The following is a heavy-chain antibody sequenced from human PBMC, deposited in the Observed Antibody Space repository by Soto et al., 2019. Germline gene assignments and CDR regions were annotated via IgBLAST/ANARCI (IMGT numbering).Heavy chain of an antibody. V-gene: IGHV1-2*02. CDR1: GCTFIGYY. Sequence: GASVKVSCKTSGCTFIGYYLNWVRRAPGQGLEWMGWVNPHTGGTHYAQKFDGRVTMTRDTSTYTACMELSGLKFDDTATYFCARVMAYEQQLVPFDYWGQGTLVTVSS. CDR3: ARVMAYEQQLVPFDY. J-gene: IGHJ4*02. CDR2: VNPHTGGT. D-gene: IGHD6-13*01.